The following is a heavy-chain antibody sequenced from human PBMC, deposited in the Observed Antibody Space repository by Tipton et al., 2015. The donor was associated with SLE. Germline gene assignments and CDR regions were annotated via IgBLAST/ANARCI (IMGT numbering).Heavy chain of an antibody. CDR2: INPNSGGT. V-gene: IGHV1-2*06. Sequence: QVQLVQSGAEVKKPGASVKVSCKASGYTFTGYYMHWVRQAPGQGLEWMGRINPNSGGTNYAQKFQGRVTMTRDTSISTAYMELSRLISDDTAVYYCARDGTVVRGVIIKSLNWFDPWGQGTLVTFSS. J-gene: IGHJ5*02. CDR3: ARDGTVVRGVIIKSLNWFDP. D-gene: IGHD3-10*01. CDR1: GYTFTGYY.